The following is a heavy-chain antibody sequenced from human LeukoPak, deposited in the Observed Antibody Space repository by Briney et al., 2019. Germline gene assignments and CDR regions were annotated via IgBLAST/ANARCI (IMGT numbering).Heavy chain of an antibody. CDR2: ISGSGGST. V-gene: IGHV3-23*01. CDR1: GFTFSSYA. Sequence: PGGSLRLSCAASGFTFSSYAMSWVRQAPGKGLEWVSAISGSGGSTYYADSVKGRFTISRDNSKNTLYLQMNSLRAEDTAVYYCARAPGRYRTLFDYWGQGTLVTVSS. CDR3: ARAPGRYRTLFDY. D-gene: IGHD3-16*02. J-gene: IGHJ4*02.